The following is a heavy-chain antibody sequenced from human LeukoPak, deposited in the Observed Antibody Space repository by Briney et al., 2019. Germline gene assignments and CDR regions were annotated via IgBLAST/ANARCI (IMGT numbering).Heavy chain of an antibody. V-gene: IGHV3-33*01. Sequence: PGRSLRLSCAASGFTFRSRGMHWVRQAPGKGLEWVAGIWYDGSNEDYADSVKGRFTISRDNSKNTLYLQMNSLRVEDTAVYYCARDGQNGSPYATDVWGQGTTVTVSS. CDR2: IWYDGSNE. D-gene: IGHD3-10*01. J-gene: IGHJ6*02. CDR3: ARDGQNGSPYATDV. CDR1: GFTFRSRG.